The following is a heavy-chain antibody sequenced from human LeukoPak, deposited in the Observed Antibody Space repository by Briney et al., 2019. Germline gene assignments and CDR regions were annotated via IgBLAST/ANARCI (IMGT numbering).Heavy chain of an antibody. CDR3: ARGSLGTIAVAGTLNY. J-gene: IGHJ4*02. V-gene: IGHV3-33*01. Sequence: GGSLRLSCAASGFTFSNYGMHWVRQAPGKGLEWVAVIWYDGSNKYYADSVKGRFTISRDNSKNTLYLLMNSLRAEDTAVYYCARGSLGTIAVAGTLNYWGQGILVTVSS. CDR1: GFTFSNYG. D-gene: IGHD6-19*01. CDR2: IWYDGSNK.